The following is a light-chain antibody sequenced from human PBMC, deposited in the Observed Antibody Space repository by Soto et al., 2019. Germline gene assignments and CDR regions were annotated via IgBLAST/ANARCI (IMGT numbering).Light chain of an antibody. J-gene: IGLJ2*01. V-gene: IGLV2-8*01. CDR1: SSDVGAYNY. CDR2: EVT. CDR3: SSYAGSNKLP. Sequence: QSVLTHPPSASGAPGQSVTISCAGSSSDVGAYNYVSWYQQHPGKAPKLMIYEVTKRPSGVPDRFSGSKSGNTASLTVSGLQAEDEADYYFSSYAGSNKLPVGGGTKLTV.